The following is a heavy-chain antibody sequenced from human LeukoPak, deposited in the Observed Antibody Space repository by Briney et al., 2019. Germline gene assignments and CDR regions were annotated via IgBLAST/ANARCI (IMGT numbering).Heavy chain of an antibody. Sequence: SETLSLTCTVSGYSISSGYYWGWIRQPPGKGLEWIGSIYHSGSTYYNLSLKSRVTISVDTSKNQFSLKLSSVTAADTAVYYCASVAVQAAAGPFYFDYWGQGTLVTVSS. CDR1: GYSISSGYY. CDR2: IYHSGST. J-gene: IGHJ4*02. CDR3: ASVAVQAAAGPFYFDY. D-gene: IGHD6-13*01. V-gene: IGHV4-38-2*02.